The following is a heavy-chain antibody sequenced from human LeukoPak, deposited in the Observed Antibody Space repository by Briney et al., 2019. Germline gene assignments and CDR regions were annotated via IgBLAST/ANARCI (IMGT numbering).Heavy chain of an antibody. CDR1: GGSFSGYY. J-gene: IGHJ4*02. Sequence: SETLSLTCAVYGGSFSGYYWSWIRQPPGKGLEWIGEINHSGSTNYNPSLKSRVTISVDTSKNQFSLKLSPVTAADTAVYYCARGRSYYGSGSYLGYWGQGTLVTVSS. CDR2: INHSGST. V-gene: IGHV4-34*01. D-gene: IGHD3-10*01. CDR3: ARGRSYYGSGSYLGY.